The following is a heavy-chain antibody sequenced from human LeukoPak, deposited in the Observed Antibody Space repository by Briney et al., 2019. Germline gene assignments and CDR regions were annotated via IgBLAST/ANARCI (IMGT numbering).Heavy chain of an antibody. CDR2: VSSSSYI. Sequence: GGSLRLSCAASGITFSSYSMNWVRQAPGKGLEWVSSVSSSSYIYYADSVKGRFTISRDNAKNSLYLQMNSLRAEDTAVYYCARDAPGDSLTGYYFDYWGQGTLVTVSS. J-gene: IGHJ4*02. V-gene: IGHV3-21*01. CDR1: GITFSSYS. CDR3: ARDAPGDSLTGYYFDY. D-gene: IGHD3-9*01.